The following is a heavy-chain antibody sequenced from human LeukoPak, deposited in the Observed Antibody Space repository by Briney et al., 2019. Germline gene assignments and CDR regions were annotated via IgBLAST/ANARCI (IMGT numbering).Heavy chain of an antibody. CDR1: GGSISSYY. J-gene: IGHJ4*02. V-gene: IGHV4-59*01. Sequence: PSETLSLTCTVSGGSISSYYWSWIRQPPGKGLEWIGYIYYSGSTNYNPSLKSRVTISVDTSKNQFSLELSSVTAADTAVYYCARQLVFAWPYFDYWGQGTLVTVSS. CDR3: ARQLVFAWPYFDY. D-gene: IGHD6-13*01. CDR2: IYYSGST.